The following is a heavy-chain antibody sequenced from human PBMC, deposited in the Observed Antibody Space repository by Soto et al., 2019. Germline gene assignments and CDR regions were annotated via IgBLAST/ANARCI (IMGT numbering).Heavy chain of an antibody. Sequence: GGSLRLSCVASGFTFTNYAINWVRQAPGKGLEWVSGIGVSGASTYYADSVKGRFTVSRDNSKNTVYLQMNSLRVEDTAVYFCVRRGADQSLNLWGQGTLVTVSS. CDR3: VRRGADQSLNL. J-gene: IGHJ4*02. V-gene: IGHV3-23*01. CDR2: IGVSGAST. CDR1: GFTFTNYA.